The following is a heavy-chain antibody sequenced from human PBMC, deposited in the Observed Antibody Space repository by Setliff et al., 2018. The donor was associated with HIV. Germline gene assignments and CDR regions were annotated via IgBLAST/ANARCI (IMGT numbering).Heavy chain of an antibody. J-gene: IGHJ1*01. CDR3: ATDPGYSSTWYSESFQH. CDR1: GYTFTDYY. CDR2: VDPEDGET. V-gene: IGHV1-69-2*01. Sequence: ASVKVSCKVSGYTFTDYYMHWVQQAPGKGLEWMGLVDPEDGETIYAEKFQGRVTITADTSTDTAYMELSSLRSDDTAMYYCATDPGYSSTWYSESFQHWGQGTVVTVSS. D-gene: IGHD6-13*01.